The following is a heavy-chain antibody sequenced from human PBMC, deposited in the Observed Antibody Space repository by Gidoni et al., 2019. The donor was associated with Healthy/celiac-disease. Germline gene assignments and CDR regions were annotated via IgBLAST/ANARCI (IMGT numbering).Heavy chain of an antibody. J-gene: IGHJ5*02. Sequence: EVQLVESGGGLVQPGGSLRLSCAASGFTFSSYWMSWVRQAPGKGLEWVANIKQEGSEKYYVDSVKGRFTISRDNAKNSLYLQMNSLRAEDTAVYYCARRMNPIQLGAWGDWFDPWGQGTLVTVSS. CDR2: IKQEGSEK. V-gene: IGHV3-7*03. CDR1: GFTFSSYW. D-gene: IGHD5-18*01. CDR3: ARRMNPIQLGAWGDWFDP.